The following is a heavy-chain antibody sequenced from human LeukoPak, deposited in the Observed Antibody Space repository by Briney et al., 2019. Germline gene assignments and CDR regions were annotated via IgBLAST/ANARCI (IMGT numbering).Heavy chain of an antibody. CDR1: VGTFRSYT. D-gene: IGHD2-2*01. CDR2: IIPILGIA. Sequence: GASVKVSCKASVGTFRSYTISWVRQAPGHGREWMGRIIPILGIANYAQKFQGRVTITADKSTSTAYMELSSLRSEDTAVYYCARDRCSSTSCYFEWDYWGQGTLVTVSS. CDR3: ARDRCSSTSCYFEWDY. V-gene: IGHV1-69*04. J-gene: IGHJ4*02.